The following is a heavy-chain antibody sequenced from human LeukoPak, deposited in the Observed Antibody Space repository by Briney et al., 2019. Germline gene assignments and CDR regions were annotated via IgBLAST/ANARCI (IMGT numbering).Heavy chain of an antibody. V-gene: IGHV3-48*01. CDR2: ISSSSSTI. J-gene: IGHJ3*02. CDR1: GFTFSSYE. Sequence: GGSLRLSCAASGFTFSSYEMNWVRQAPGKGLEWVSYISSSSSTIYYADSVKGRFTISRDNAKNSLHLQMNSLRAEDTAVYYCARDSSGWFDAFDIWGQGTMVTVSS. D-gene: IGHD6-19*01. CDR3: ARDSSGWFDAFDI.